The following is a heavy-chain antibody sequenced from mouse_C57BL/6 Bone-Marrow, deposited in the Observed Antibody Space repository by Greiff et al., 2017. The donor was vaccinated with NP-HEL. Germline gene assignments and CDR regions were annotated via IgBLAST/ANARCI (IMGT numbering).Heavy chain of an antibody. CDR3: ARLTTVTY. CDR1: GYSITSGYY. D-gene: IGHD1-1*01. CDR2: ISYDGSN. Sequence: ESGPGLVKPSQSLSLTCSVTGYSITSGYYWNWIRQFPGNKLEWMGYISYDGSNNYNPSLKNRISIPRDTSKNQFFLKLNSVTTEDTATYYCARLTTVTYWGQGTLVTVSA. J-gene: IGHJ3*01. V-gene: IGHV3-6*01.